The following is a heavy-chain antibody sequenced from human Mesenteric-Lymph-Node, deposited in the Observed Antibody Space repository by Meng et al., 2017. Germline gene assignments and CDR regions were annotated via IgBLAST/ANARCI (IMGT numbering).Heavy chain of an antibody. V-gene: IGHV1-3*01. D-gene: IGHD3-16*01. J-gene: IGHJ4*02. Sequence: LFVLLWSEVNEPWALRKVSSKASVYAFNSLTKHWVRQPLRQSLDRKGWINAGNGNTKYSQKSQARVTITRATSSSTASMELSSLRSEDTAVYYCARDYTGFDSLGSHFDYWGQGTLVTVSS. CDR3: ARDYTGFDSLGSHFDY. CDR1: VYAFNSLT. CDR2: INAGNGNT.